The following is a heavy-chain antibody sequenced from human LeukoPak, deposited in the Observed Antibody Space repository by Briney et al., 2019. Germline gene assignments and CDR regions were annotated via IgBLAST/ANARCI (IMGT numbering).Heavy chain of an antibody. V-gene: IGHV1-46*01. CDR3: ARESDIAVAGTGFDY. J-gene: IGHJ4*02. CDR2: INLIGGST. D-gene: IGHD6-19*01. Sequence: GASVKVSCKASGYTFTSYGISWVRQAPGQGLEWMGIINLIGGSTRYAQKFQGRVTMTRDTSTSTVYMELSSLRSEDTAVYYCARESDIAVAGTGFDYWGQGTLVTVSS. CDR1: GYTFTSYG.